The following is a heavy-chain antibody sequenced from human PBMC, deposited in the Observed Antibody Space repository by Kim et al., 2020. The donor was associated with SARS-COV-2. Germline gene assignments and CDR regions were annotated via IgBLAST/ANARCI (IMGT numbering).Heavy chain of an antibody. V-gene: IGHV3-30*04. J-gene: IGHJ6*02. D-gene: IGHD6-13*01. Sequence: GGSLRLSCAASGFTFSSYAMHWVRQAPGKGLEWVAVISYDGSNKYYADSVKGRFTISRDNSKNTLYLQMNSLRAEDTAVYYCARDLRKHPIRSSSWRGIYYYGMDVWGQGTTVTVSS. CDR3: ARDLRKHPIRSSSWRGIYYYGMDV. CDR1: GFTFSSYA. CDR2: ISYDGSNK.